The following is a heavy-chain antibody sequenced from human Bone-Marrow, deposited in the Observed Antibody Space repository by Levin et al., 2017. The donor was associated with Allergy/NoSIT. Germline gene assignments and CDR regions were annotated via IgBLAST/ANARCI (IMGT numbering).Heavy chain of an antibody. CDR2: ISTRGSTI. D-gene: IGHD4-17*01. J-gene: IGHJ4*02. V-gene: IGHV3-11*01. Sequence: TPGGSLRLSCAASGFSFSDFYMTWIRQAPGKGLEWISYISTRGSTIHYADSVKGRFTISRDNTGNSLFLQMTNLRVEDTAVYYCAREGADYVVDYWGQGTLVTVSS. CDR3: AREGADYVVDY. CDR1: GFSFSDFY.